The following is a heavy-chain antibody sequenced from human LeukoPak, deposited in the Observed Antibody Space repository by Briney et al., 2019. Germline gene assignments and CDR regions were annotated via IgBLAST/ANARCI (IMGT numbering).Heavy chain of an antibody. CDR2: IYYSGST. CDR3: ASLRQYQLPYYYYYYYMDV. V-gene: IGHV4-39*01. Sequence: PSQTLSLTCTVSGGSISSGDYYWSWIRQPPGKGLEWIGRIYYSGSTYYNPSLKSRVTISVDTSKTQFSLKLSSVTAADTAVHYCASLRQYQLPYYYYYYYMDVWGKGTTVTVSS. D-gene: IGHD2-2*01. CDR1: GGSISSGDYY. J-gene: IGHJ6*03.